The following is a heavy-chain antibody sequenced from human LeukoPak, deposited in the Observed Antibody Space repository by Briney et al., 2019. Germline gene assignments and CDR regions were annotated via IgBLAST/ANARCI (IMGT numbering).Heavy chain of an antibody. CDR2: FDPEDGET. J-gene: IGHJ4*02. D-gene: IGHD4-17*01. CDR1: GYTLTELS. Sequence: ASVKVSCKVSGYTLTELSMHWVRQAPGKGLEWMGGFDPEDGETIYAQKSQGRVTMTEDTSTDTAYMELSSLRSEDTAVYYCATGFDGDYAFDYWGQGTLVTVSS. V-gene: IGHV1-24*01. CDR3: ATGFDGDYAFDY.